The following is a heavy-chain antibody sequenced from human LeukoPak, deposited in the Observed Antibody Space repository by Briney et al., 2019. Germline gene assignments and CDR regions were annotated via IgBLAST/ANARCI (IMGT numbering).Heavy chain of an antibody. D-gene: IGHD1-14*01. Sequence: PSDTLSLFCTVSGRSNNSYYWSWIRQPPAKGLDWIGYTHPSGYTNYSPPLKRRVTISIGMSRTQFSLKLSSVTAADTAVYYCARKPPKKCWFDPWGQGTLVTVSS. CDR1: GRSNNSYY. CDR3: ARKPPKKCWFDP. J-gene: IGHJ5*02. CDR2: THPSGYT. V-gene: IGHV4-4*09.